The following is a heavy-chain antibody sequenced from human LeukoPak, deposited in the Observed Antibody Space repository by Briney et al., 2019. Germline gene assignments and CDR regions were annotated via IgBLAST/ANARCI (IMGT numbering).Heavy chain of an antibody. CDR3: ARDIVVVTAEAFDI. D-gene: IGHD2-21*02. J-gene: IGHJ3*02. V-gene: IGHV4-59*01. CDR1: GGSISSYY. Sequence: SETLSLTCTVSGGSISSYYWSWIRQPPGKGLEWIGYIYYSGSTNYNPSLKSRVTISVDTSKNQFSLKLSSVTAADTAVYYCARDIVVVTAEAFDIWGQGTMDTVSS. CDR2: IYYSGST.